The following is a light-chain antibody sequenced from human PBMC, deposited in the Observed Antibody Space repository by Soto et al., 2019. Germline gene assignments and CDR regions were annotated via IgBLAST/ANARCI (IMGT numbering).Light chain of an antibody. CDR3: QQLNSYPLT. Sequence: DIQLTQSPSFLSASVGDRVTITCRASLGISSYLAWYQQKPGKAPKLLIYAASTLQSWVPSRFSGSGSGTEFTLTISSLQPEDFATYYCQQLNSYPLTFGGGTKVDIK. V-gene: IGKV1-9*01. CDR2: AAS. J-gene: IGKJ4*01. CDR1: LGISSY.